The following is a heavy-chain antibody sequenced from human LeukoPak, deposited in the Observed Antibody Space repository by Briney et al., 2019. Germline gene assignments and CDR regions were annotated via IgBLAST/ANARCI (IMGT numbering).Heavy chain of an antibody. J-gene: IGHJ5*02. CDR2: ISYSGST. D-gene: IGHD3-10*01. Sequence: SETLSLTCTVSGGSVSSDSHYWNWIRQPPGKGLEWIGCISYSGSTNYKSSLKSRVTISVDTSKNQFSLKVRSVTAADTAVYYCARFLWFRGPFDPWGQGTLVTVSS. CDR3: ARFLWFRGPFDP. CDR1: GGSVSSDSHY. V-gene: IGHV4-61*01.